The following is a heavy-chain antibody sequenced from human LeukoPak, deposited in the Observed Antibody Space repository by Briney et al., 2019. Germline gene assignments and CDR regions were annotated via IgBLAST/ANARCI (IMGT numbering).Heavy chain of an antibody. CDR2: IYYSGST. J-gene: IGHJ3*02. CDR3: ARVRYCSSTSCGPPDAFDI. Sequence: SETLSLTCTVSGGSISSGGYYWSWIRQHPGQGLEWIGYIYYSGSTYYNPSLKSRVTISVDTSKNQFSLKLSSVTAADTAVYYCARVRYCSSTSCGPPDAFDIWGQGTMVTVSS. V-gene: IGHV4-31*03. CDR1: GGSISSGGYY. D-gene: IGHD2-2*01.